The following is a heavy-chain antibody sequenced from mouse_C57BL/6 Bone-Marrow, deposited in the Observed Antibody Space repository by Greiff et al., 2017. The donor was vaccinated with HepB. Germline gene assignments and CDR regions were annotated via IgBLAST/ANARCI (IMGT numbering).Heavy chain of an antibody. CDR3: ARRGYSKGGFAY. D-gene: IGHD2-5*01. CDR2: ISSGGSYT. CDR1: GFTFSSYG. V-gene: IGHV5-6*02. J-gene: IGHJ3*01. Sequence: EVMLVESGGDLVKPGGSLKLSCAASGFTFSSYGMSWVRQTPDKRLEWVATISSGGSYTYYPDSVKGRFTISRDNAKNTLYLQMSSLKSEDTAMYYCARRGYSKGGFAYWGQGTLVTVSA.